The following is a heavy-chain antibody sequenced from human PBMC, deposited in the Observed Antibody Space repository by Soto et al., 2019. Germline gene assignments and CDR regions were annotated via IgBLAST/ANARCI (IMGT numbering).Heavy chain of an antibody. CDR3: ARDEDCTGGRRYSWSWYYYGMDV. Sequence: ASVKVSCKSSGYTFTSYGISWVRQAPGQGLEGMGWISAYKGKTNYAQKLQGRVTMTTDTPTSAAYMELRSLRTYDTAVYCGARDEDCTGGRRYSWSWYYYGMDV. J-gene: IGHJ6*01. V-gene: IGHV1-18*04. D-gene: IGHD2-15*01. CDR2: ISAYKGKT. CDR1: GYTFTSYG.